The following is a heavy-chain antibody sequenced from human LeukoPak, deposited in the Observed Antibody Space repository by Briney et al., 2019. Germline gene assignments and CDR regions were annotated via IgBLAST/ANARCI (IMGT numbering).Heavy chain of an antibody. Sequence: PGGSLKLSCAASGFTFSNYAMTWVRQAPGKGLDWVSTITGSGFSTYYAASVKGRFTISRDNSKNTLYLQMNSLTAEDTAVYYCAKDHDSSGYYYQNWFDPWGQGTLVTVSS. CDR3: AKDHDSSGYYYQNWFDP. CDR2: ITGSGFST. CDR1: GFTFSNYA. J-gene: IGHJ5*02. D-gene: IGHD3-22*01. V-gene: IGHV3-23*01.